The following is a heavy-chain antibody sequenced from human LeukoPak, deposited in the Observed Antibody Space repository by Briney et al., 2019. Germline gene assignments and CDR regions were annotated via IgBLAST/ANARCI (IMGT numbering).Heavy chain of an antibody. J-gene: IGHJ4*02. CDR3: AKDFGGWNYYDSSGYTLDY. D-gene: IGHD3-22*01. CDR1: GFTFSSYG. V-gene: IGHV3-33*06. Sequence: GGSLRLSCAASGFTFSSYGMHWVRQAPGKGLEGVAVIWYDGSNKCYADSVKGRFTISRDNSKNTLYLQMNSLRAEDTAVYYCAKDFGGWNYYDSSGYTLDYWGQGTLVTVSS. CDR2: IWYDGSNK.